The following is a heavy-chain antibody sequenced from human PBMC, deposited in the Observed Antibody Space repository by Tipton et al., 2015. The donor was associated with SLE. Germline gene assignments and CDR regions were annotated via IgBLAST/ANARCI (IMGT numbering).Heavy chain of an antibody. CDR1: GYSFTNYW. CDR2: IYPGDSDA. D-gene: IGHD7-27*01. Sequence: QSGPEVKKPGESLKISCKGSGYSFTNYWIGWVRQMPGKGLEWMGMIYPGDSDARNSPSFEGQVTFSADKSMRTAYLQWSSLKASDTAIYYCAKGRDWGGSPADAFDIWGQGTMVTISS. CDR3: AKGRDWGGSPADAFDI. J-gene: IGHJ3*02. V-gene: IGHV5-51*03.